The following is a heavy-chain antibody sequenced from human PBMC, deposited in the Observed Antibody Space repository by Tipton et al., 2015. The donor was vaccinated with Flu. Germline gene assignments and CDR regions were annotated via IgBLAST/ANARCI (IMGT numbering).Heavy chain of an antibody. V-gene: IGHV3-30*03. Sequence: SLRLSCSASGFSFGDYGMHWVRQAPGKGLEWAAVISDDERNKFYAASVKGRFAISRDSSENSLYLEMNSLRVEDTAVYYCARGNRGYRQSFLDDWGQGTLVTVSS. CDR1: GFSFGDYG. J-gene: IGHJ4*02. CDR3: ARGNRGYRQSFLDD. D-gene: IGHD5-12*01. CDR2: ISDDERNK.